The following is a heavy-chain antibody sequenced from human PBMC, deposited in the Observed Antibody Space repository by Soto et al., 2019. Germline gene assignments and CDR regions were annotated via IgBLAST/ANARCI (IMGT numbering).Heavy chain of an antibody. CDR1: CESVSSISAA. V-gene: IGHV6-1*01. J-gene: IGHJ6*02. D-gene: IGHD1-1*01. CDR2: TYYRSEWKN. CDR3: AREAWATLNNEFSYGTDV. Sequence: QTLSLTCAISCESVSSISAAWTWIMQSPSRGLEWLGRTYYRSEWKNDYAVSVKSRIDIKADTSRNQFSLQLRSVTPEDTAVYYCAREAWATLNNEFSYGTDVWGQGTTVTVX.